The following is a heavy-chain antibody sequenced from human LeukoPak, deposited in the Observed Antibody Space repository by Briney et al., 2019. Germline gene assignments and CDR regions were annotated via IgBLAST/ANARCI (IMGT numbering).Heavy chain of an antibody. CDR2: IYYSGST. D-gene: IGHD2-15*01. J-gene: IGHJ2*01. CDR3: ARGISGYFDL. CDR1: GGSISSGDYY. Sequence: SETLSLTCIVSGGSISSGDYYWSWIRQPPGKGLEWIGYIYYSGSTYYNPSLKSRVTISADTSKNQFSLKLSSVTAADTAVYYCARGISGYFDLWGRGTLVTVSS. V-gene: IGHV4-30-4*01.